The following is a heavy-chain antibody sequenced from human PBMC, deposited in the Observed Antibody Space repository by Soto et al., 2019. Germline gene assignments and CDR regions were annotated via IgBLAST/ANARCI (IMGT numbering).Heavy chain of an antibody. V-gene: IGHV3-48*02. Sequence: PGWSLRLSCASSVFTFIDYDMNWVRQAPGKGLEWVSYISRHGTTIYYADSVEGRFTISRDNAKNSLSLQMNSLGDEDTAVYYCARDFGYDDVWGQGTKVTVSS. CDR3: ARDFGYDDV. D-gene: IGHD3-22*01. CDR1: VFTFIDYD. CDR2: ISRHGTTI. J-gene: IGHJ6*02.